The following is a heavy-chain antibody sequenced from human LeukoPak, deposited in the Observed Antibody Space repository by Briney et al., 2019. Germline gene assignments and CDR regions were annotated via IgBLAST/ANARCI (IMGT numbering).Heavy chain of an antibody. Sequence: ASVKVSCXASGYTFTSYYMHWVRQAPGQGLEWMGIINPSGGSTSYAQKFQGRVTMTRDTSTSTVYMELSSLRSEDTAVYYCAREGRWHIVVVTAPSDAFDIWGQGTMVTVSS. CDR2: INPSGGST. V-gene: IGHV1-46*01. CDR3: AREGRWHIVVVTAPSDAFDI. J-gene: IGHJ3*02. CDR1: GYTFTSYY. D-gene: IGHD2-21*02.